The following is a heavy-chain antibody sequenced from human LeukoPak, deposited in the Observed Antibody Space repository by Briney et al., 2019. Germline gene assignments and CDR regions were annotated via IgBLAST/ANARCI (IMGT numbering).Heavy chain of an antibody. V-gene: IGHV1-2*06. CDR2: INPNSGGT. CDR3: ARVIQKYSSSSIDY. Sequence: ASVKVSCKASGYTFTGSHMHWVRQAPGQGLEWMGRINPNSGGTNYAQKFQGRVTMTRDTSISTVYMELSRLRSDDTAMYYCARVIQKYSSSSIDYWGQGTLVTVSS. CDR1: GYTFTGSH. J-gene: IGHJ4*02. D-gene: IGHD6-6*01.